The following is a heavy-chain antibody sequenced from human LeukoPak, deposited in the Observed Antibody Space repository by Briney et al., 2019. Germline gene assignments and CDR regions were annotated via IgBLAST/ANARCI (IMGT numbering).Heavy chain of an antibody. CDR3: ARGGTTVTTFYYFDY. Sequence: SQTLSLTCAISGDSVSSNSAAWNWIRQSPSRGLEWLGRTYYRSKWYNDYAVSVKSRITINPDTSKNQFSLKLSSVTAADTAVYYCARGGTTVTTFYYFDYWGQGTLVTVSS. D-gene: IGHD4-17*01. CDR2: TYYRSKWYN. V-gene: IGHV6-1*01. J-gene: IGHJ4*02. CDR1: GDSVSSNSAA.